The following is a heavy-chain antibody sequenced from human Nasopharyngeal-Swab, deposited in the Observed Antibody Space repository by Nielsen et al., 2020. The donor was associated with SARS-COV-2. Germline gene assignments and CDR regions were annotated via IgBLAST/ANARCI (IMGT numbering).Heavy chain of an antibody. V-gene: IGHV1-8*01. CDR3: ASPKAVTTGYYGMDV. Sequence: ASVKVSCKASGYTFISYDINWVRQATGQGLEWMGWMNPNSGNTGYAQKFQGRVTMTRNTSISTAYMELSSLRSEDTAVYYCASPKAVTTGYYGMDVWGQGTTVTVSS. D-gene: IGHD4-17*01. CDR2: MNPNSGNT. CDR1: GYTFISYD. J-gene: IGHJ6*02.